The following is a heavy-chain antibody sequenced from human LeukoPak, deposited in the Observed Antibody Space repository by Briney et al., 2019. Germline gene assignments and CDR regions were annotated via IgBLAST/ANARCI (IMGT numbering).Heavy chain of an antibody. D-gene: IGHD5-12*01. CDR1: GFTFNIYA. V-gene: IGHV3-23*01. CDR2: ISGSGIST. J-gene: IGHJ4*02. Sequence: GSLRLSCAASGFTFNIYAMNWVRQASGKGLEWVSTISGSGISTYYADSVKGRFTVSRDNSKNTLYLQMNSLRAEDTAVYFCAKDQHGYDKPIDYWGQGTLVTVSS. CDR3: AKDQHGYDKPIDY.